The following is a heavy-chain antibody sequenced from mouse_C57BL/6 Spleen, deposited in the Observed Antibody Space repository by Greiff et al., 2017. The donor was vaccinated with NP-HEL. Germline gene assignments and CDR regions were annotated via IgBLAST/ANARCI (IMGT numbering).Heavy chain of an antibody. D-gene: IGHD4-1*01. CDR2: IDPEDGET. V-gene: IGHV14-2*01. CDR3: ARSCWDCYYAMDD. Sequence: EVKLVESGAELVKPGASVKLSCTASGFNIKDYYMHWVKQRTEQGLEWIGRIDPEDGETKYAPKFQGKATITADTSSNTAYLQLSSLTSEDTAVYYCARSCWDCYYAMDDWGQGTSVTVSS. J-gene: IGHJ4*01. CDR1: GFNIKDYY.